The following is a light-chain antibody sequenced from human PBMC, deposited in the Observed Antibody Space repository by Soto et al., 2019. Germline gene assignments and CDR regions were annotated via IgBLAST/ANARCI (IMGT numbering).Light chain of an antibody. CDR1: SSDVGGYNF. CDR3: NSYTSSRTYV. V-gene: IGLV2-14*01. J-gene: IGLJ1*01. CDR2: NVN. Sequence: QSVLTQPASVSGSPGQSITISCTGTSSDVGGYNFVTWYQHHPGKAPKLIIYNVNGRPSGVSNRFSGSKSGNTASLTISGFQTEYEADYYCNSYTSSRTYVFGSGTKLTVL.